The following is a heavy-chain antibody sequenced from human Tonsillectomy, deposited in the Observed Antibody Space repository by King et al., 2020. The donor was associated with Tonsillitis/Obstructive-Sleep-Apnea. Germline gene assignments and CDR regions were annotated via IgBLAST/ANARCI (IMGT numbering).Heavy chain of an antibody. V-gene: IGHV4-59*01. J-gene: IGHJ6*02. CDR3: ARDRVSGGYVVPHYFYYYGMDV. CDR1: GVSISSYY. D-gene: IGHD5-12*01. CDR2: IYYNGST. Sequence: QLQESGPGLVKPSETLSLTCTVSGVSISSYYWSWIRQLPGKGLEWTGYIYYNGSTTYNPSLKSRVTISVDTSKNHFSLELRPVTAADTAVYYCARDRVSGGYVVPHYFYYYGMDVWGQGTTGTVSS.